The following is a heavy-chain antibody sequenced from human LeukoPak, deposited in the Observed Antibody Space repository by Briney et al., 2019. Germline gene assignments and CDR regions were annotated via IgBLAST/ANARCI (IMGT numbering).Heavy chain of an antibody. D-gene: IGHD4-17*01. V-gene: IGHV1-69*13. J-gene: IGHJ5*02. CDR2: IIPIFGTA. CDR3: ARYYGDYSYWFDP. Sequence: SVKVSCKASGYTFTSYAISWVRQAPGQGLEWMGGIIPIFGTANYAQKFQGRVTITADESTSTAYMELSSLRSEDTAVYYCARYYGDYSYWFDPWGQGTLVTVSS. CDR1: GYTFTSYA.